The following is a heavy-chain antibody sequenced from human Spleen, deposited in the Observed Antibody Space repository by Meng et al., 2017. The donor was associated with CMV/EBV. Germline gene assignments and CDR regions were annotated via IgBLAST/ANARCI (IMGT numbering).Heavy chain of an antibody. Sequence: GESLKISCAASGFIFNDYGLHWVRQAPGKELEWVASIRYDESNKYYADSVRGRFTISRENSKNTLYLQMNNLRTEDTALYYCATRDRELTALSGLYYYYAMDVWGQGTSVTVSS. CDR1: GFIFNDYG. CDR2: IRYDESNK. J-gene: IGHJ6*02. V-gene: IGHV3-30*02. CDR3: ATRDRELTALSGLYYYYAMDV. D-gene: IGHD2-15*01.